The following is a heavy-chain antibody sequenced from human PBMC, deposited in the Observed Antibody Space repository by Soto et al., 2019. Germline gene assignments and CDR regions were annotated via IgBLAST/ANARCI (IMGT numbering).Heavy chain of an antibody. CDR3: ATRYSGSYYFDY. Sequence: PGESLKISCKASGYSFTDFWIAWVRQMPGKGPEWMGLIYPGDSDTRYNPPFQGQVTISADRSVTTIYLQWGSLKASDTAMYFCATRYSGSYYFDYWSQGTQVTVSS. CDR2: IYPGDSDT. D-gene: IGHD5-12*01. J-gene: IGHJ4*02. CDR1: GYSFTDFW. V-gene: IGHV5-51*01.